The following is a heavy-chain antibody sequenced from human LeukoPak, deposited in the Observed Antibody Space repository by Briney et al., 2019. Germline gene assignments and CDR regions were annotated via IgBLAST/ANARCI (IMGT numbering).Heavy chain of an antibody. CDR2: ISGSGGST. V-gene: IGHV3-23*01. Sequence: PGGSLRLSCAASGFTFSSYAMSWVRQAPGKGLEWVSAISGSGGSTYYADSVKGRFTISRDDSKNTLYLQMNSLRAEDTAVYYCVKALGSGTWYYFDYWGQGTLVTVSS. D-gene: IGHD1-26*01. CDR1: GFTFSSYA. CDR3: VKALGSGTWYYFDY. J-gene: IGHJ4*02.